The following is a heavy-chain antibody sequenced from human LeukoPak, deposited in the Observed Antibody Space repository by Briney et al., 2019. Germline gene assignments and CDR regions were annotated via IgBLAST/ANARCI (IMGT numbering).Heavy chain of an antibody. CDR1: GGSISSYY. V-gene: IGHV4-59*12. D-gene: IGHD3-16*02. Sequence: PSETLSLTCTVSGGSISSYYWSWIRQPPGKGLEWIGYIYYSGSTNYNPSLKSRVTISVDTSKNQFSLKLSSVTAADTAVYYCARGGNLMITFGGVIPYYFDYWGQGTLVTVSS. CDR2: IYYSGST. CDR3: ARGGNLMITFGGVIPYYFDY. J-gene: IGHJ4*02.